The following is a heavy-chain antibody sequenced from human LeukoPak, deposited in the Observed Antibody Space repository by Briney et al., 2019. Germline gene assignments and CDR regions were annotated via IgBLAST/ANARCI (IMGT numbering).Heavy chain of an antibody. CDR1: GGTFSSYA. J-gene: IGHJ3*02. V-gene: IGHV1-69*13. CDR2: IIPIFGTA. CDR3: ARARRESSGYYLGSPTDAFDI. D-gene: IGHD3-22*01. Sequence: SVKVSCKASGGTFSSYAISWVRQAPGQGLKWMGGIIPIFGTANYAQKFQGRVTITADESTSTAYMELSSLRSEDTAVYYCARARRESSGYYLGSPTDAFDIWGQGTMVTVSS.